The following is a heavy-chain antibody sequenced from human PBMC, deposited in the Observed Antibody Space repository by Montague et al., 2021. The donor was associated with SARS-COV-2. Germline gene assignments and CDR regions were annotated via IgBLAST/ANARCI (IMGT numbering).Heavy chain of an antibody. CDR1: GVSVTNYS. J-gene: IGHJ5*02. Sequence: SETLSLTCTVSGVSVTNYSCSWIWQPPAPGLGLVGDVFYNNGTNFKHTLRSRVGISVYTSTYKYSLTLTSVPAAATAFYYCVRHPHYDGLDGPPDLWDQGTLVTVSS. V-gene: IGHV4-59*08. CDR2: VFYNNGT. D-gene: IGHD3-16*01. CDR3: VRHPHYDGLDGPPDL.